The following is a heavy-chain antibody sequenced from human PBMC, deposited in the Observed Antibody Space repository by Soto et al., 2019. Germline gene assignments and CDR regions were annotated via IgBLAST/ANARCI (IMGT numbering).Heavy chain of an antibody. Sequence: AQLVESGGGLVQPGGSLRLSCAASGFTFSNYEMHWVRQAPGKGLEYVSGISNNGAHTDYAKSVKCRFTISRDNSENTLYLQMGSLRAEDMALYYCARRGYGSRWPNVYMDVWGKGTTVTVSS. CDR2: ISNNGAHT. CDR1: GFTFSNYE. D-gene: IGHD6-13*01. V-gene: IGHV3-64*01. CDR3: ARRGYGSRWPNVYMDV. J-gene: IGHJ6*03.